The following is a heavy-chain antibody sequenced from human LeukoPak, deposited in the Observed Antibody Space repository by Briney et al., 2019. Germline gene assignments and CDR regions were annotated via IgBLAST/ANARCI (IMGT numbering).Heavy chain of an antibody. CDR2: IYYSGTT. Sequence: SETLSLTCTVPGGSISSSSYYWAWIRQPPGKGLEWIGSIYYSGTTYYNPSLKSRVTISVDMSKNQVSLKLTSVTAADTAVYYCARERLVDLATIFDYWGQGALVTVSS. D-gene: IGHD5-24*01. CDR3: ARERLVDLATIFDY. J-gene: IGHJ4*02. V-gene: IGHV4-39*07. CDR1: GGSISSSSYY.